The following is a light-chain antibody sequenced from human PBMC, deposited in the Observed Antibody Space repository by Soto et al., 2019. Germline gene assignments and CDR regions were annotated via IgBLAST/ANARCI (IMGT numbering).Light chain of an antibody. CDR1: SSNIGAGYD. Sequence: QSVLTQPPSVSGAPGQRVTISCTGSSSNIGAGYDVHWYQQLPGTAPKLLIYGNSNRPSGVPDRFSGSKSGTSASLAITGLQADHEADYYCQSYHSSLRAPVFGRGTKLTVL. CDR3: QSYHSSLRAPV. J-gene: IGLJ3*02. V-gene: IGLV1-40*01. CDR2: GNS.